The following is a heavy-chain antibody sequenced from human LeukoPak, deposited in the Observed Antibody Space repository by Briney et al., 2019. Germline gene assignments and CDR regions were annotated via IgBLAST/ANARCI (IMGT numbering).Heavy chain of an antibody. CDR2: IKQDGSEK. D-gene: IGHD4-17*01. J-gene: IGHJ6*02. CDR3: ARDGDYGYYYYGMDV. V-gene: IGHV3-7*01. Sequence: GGSLRLSCAASGFTFSSYWISWVRQAPGKGLEWVANIKQDGSEKYYVDSVKGRFTISRDNAKNSLYLQMNSLRAEDTAVYYCARDGDYGYYYYGMDVWGQGTTVTVSS. CDR1: GFTFSSYW.